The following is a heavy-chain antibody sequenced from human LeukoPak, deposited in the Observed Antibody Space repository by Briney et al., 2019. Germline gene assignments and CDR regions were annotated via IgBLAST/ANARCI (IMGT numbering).Heavy chain of an antibody. Sequence: GGSLRLSCSASGFIFSTSGLHWVRQAPGKGLEWMAVISYDGNNKYYADSVKGRFTVSRDNSKNTLSLQMNSLRPEDTALYYCARDGDSLRYFGLSLNDAFDFWGRGTMVTVSS. V-gene: IGHV3-30*03. CDR3: ARDGDSLRYFGLSLNDAFDF. CDR2: ISYDGNNK. D-gene: IGHD3-9*01. CDR1: GFIFSTSG. J-gene: IGHJ3*01.